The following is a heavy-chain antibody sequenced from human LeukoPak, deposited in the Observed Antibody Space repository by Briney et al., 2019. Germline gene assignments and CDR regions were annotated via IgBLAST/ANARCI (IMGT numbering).Heavy chain of an antibody. CDR1: GFTFDDYG. V-gene: IGHV3-20*04. J-gene: IGHJ5*02. D-gene: IGHD3-9*01. CDR3: AKDRSYDILTGLSS. Sequence: GGSLRLSCAASGFTFDDYGMSWVRQAPGKGLEWVSGINWNGGSTGYADSVKGRFTISRDNAKNSLYLQMNSLRAEDTAVYYCAKDRSYDILTGLSSWGQGTLVTVSS. CDR2: INWNGGST.